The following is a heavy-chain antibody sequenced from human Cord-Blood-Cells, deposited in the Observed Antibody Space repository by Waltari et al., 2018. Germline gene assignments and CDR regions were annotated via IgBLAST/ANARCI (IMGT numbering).Heavy chain of an antibody. CDR3: ATLYSSGPGGDY. Sequence: QVQLVQSGAEVKKPGASVKVSCKVSGYTLTELSMHWVRQAPGKGLEWRGGFDPEDGETTYAQKFQCRVTMTEDTSTDTAYMEISSLRSEDTAVYYCATLYSSGPGGDYWGQGTLVTVSS. CDR2: FDPEDGET. CDR1: GYTLTELS. J-gene: IGHJ4*02. D-gene: IGHD6-19*01. V-gene: IGHV1-24*01.